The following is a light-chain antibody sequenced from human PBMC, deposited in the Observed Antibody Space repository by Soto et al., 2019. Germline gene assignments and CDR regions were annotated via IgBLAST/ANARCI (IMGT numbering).Light chain of an antibody. CDR3: QQYGSSPTWT. CDR1: QSVSSSY. Sequence: EIVLTQSPGTLSLSPGERATLSCRASQSVSSSYLAWYQQKPGQAPRLLIYGASSRATGIPDRFSGSGSGTDFTLTISRLEPEDVAVYYCQQYGSSPTWTFGQWTKVEIK. V-gene: IGKV3-20*01. J-gene: IGKJ1*01. CDR2: GAS.